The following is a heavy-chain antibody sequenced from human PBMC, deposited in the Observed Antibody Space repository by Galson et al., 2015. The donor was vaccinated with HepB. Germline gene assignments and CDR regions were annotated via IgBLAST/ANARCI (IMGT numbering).Heavy chain of an antibody. CDR1: GYTFTSYY. J-gene: IGHJ3*02. CDR2: INPSGGST. D-gene: IGHD2-2*01. CDR3: ASRYCSSTSCYAFDI. Sequence: SVKVSCKASGYTFTSYYMHWVRQAPGQGLEWMGIINPSGGSTSYAQKFQGRVTMTRDTSTSTVYMELSSLRSEDTAVYYCASRYCSSTSCYAFDIWGQGTMVTVSS. V-gene: IGHV1-46*01.